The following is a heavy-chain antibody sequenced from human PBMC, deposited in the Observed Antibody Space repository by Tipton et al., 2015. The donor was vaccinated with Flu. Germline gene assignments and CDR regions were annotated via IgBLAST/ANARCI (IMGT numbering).Heavy chain of an antibody. J-gene: IGHJ6*02. CDR1: GASDTSDY. CDR2: IFHSGIT. Sequence: TLSLTCNVSGASDTSDYWNWIRQTPGKGLEWVGNIFHSGITKYSPSLKSRVTISLDESKNQLSLRITALTAADTAVYYCARQVGSLRRGVSFFDNGMDVWGQGAAVTVSS. D-gene: IGHD3-10*01. CDR3: ARQVGSLRRGVSFFDNGMDV. V-gene: IGHV4-59*02.